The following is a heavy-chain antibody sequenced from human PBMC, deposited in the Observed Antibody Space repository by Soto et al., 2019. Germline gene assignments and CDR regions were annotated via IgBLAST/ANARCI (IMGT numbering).Heavy chain of an antibody. V-gene: IGHV3-48*03. D-gene: IGHD1-1*01. Sequence: GSLRLSCVASGFTFSSYEMNWVRQAPGKGLEWVSCISSTGSITHYPDSVRGRFTISRDNAKNSLFLQMSSLRVEDTAVYYCAPAPTGLDVWAQGATVTVYS. J-gene: IGHJ6*02. CDR3: APAPTGLDV. CDR1: GFTFSSYE. CDR2: ISSTGSIT.